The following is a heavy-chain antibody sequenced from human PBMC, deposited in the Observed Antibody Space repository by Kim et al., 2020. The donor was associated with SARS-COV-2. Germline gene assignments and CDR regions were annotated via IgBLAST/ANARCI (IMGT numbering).Heavy chain of an antibody. CDR3: AKDPQGLWFGELSYYFDY. V-gene: IGHV3-23*01. Sequence: GGSLRLSCAASGFTFSSYAMSWVRQAPGKGLEWVSAISGSGGSTYYADSVKGRFTISRDNSKNTLYLQMNSLRAEDTAVYYCAKDPQGLWFGELSYYFDYWGQGTLVTVSS. D-gene: IGHD3-10*01. CDR1: GFTFSSYA. CDR2: ISGSGGST. J-gene: IGHJ4*02.